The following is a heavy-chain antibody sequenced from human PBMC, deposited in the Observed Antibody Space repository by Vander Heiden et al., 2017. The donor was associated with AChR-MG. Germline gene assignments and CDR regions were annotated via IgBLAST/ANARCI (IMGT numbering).Heavy chain of an antibody. CDR1: GFTFDDYA. J-gene: IGHJ4*02. Sequence: EVQLVESGGGLVQPGRSLRLSCAASGFTFDDYAMHWVRQAPGKGLEWVSGISWNSGSIGYADSVKGRFTISRDNAKNSLYLQMNSMRAEDTALYYCAKADYYDSSGYPNWGQGTLVTVSS. D-gene: IGHD3-22*01. V-gene: IGHV3-9*01. CDR2: ISWNSGSI. CDR3: AKADYYDSSGYPN.